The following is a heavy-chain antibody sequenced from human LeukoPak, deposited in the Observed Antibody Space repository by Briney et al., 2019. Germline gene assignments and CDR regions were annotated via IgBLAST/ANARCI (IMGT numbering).Heavy chain of an antibody. V-gene: IGHV3-7*01. CDR3: ASGNSFDY. CDR2: IKPDGSEK. CDR1: GFTFGITW. J-gene: IGHJ4*02. Sequence: GSLRLSCAASGFTFGITWMSWVRQAPGKGLECVANIKPDGSEKYYVDSVKGRFTVSRDNAKNSLYLQMNSLRAEDTAVYFCASGNSFDYWGQGTLVTVSS.